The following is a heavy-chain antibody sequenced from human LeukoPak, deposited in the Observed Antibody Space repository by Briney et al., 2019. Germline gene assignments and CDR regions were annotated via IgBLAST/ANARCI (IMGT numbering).Heavy chain of an antibody. CDR1: GYTFTGYY. CDR3: AQVLRYFDWLLSA. V-gene: IGHV1-2*06. J-gene: IGHJ5*02. D-gene: IGHD3-9*01. Sequence: ASVKVSCKASGYTFTGYYMHRVRQAPGQGLEWMGRINPNSGGTNYAQKFQGRVTMTRDTSISTAYMELSRLRSDDTAVYYCAQVLRYFDWLLSAWGQGTLVAVSS. CDR2: INPNSGGT.